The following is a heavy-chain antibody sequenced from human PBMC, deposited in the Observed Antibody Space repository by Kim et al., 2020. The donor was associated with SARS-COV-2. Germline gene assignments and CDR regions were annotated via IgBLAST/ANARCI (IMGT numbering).Heavy chain of an antibody. J-gene: IGHJ4*02. D-gene: IGHD3-16*01. CDR3: ARDPSGVMYFDY. Sequence: KNNPTLKSRGTISGDTSKNQCSLERSSVTAAETAVYYCARDPSGVMYFDYWGQGTLVTVSS. V-gene: IGHV4-59*01.